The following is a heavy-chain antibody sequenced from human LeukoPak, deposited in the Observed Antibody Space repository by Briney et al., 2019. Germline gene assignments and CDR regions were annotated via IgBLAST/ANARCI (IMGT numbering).Heavy chain of an antibody. CDR1: GSTFSDAW. Sequence: GGSLRLSCVGSGSTFSDAWMSWVRQAPGKGLEWVGRIKSKSDGGTIDYAAPVKGRFTISRDDSRNTLYLQMNSLKTEDTAVYYCTTRRQDGWWGQGTLVTLS. CDR2: IKSKSDGGTI. V-gene: IGHV3-15*01. J-gene: IGHJ4*02. D-gene: IGHD2-15*01. CDR3: TTRRQDGW.